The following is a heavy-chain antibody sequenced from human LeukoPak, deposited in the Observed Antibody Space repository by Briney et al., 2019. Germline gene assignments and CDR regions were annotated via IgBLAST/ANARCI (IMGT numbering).Heavy chain of an antibody. J-gene: IGHJ5*02. CDR2: SKSGDTT. Sequence: PGGSLRLSCTASGFTFTDYYMSWIRQAPGKGLEWLSYSKSGDTTSYADSVRGRFTISRDNGKNSLYLQIDNLRAEDTAMYYCARNWFDPWGQGTLVTVSS. CDR3: ARNWFDP. CDR1: GFTFTDYY. V-gene: IGHV3-11*01.